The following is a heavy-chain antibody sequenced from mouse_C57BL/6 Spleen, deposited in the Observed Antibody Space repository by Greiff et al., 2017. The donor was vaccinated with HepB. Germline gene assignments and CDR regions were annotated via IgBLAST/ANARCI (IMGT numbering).Heavy chain of an antibody. D-gene: IGHD1-1*01. J-gene: IGHJ3*01. CDR3: ARQDTTERWFAY. V-gene: IGHV5-6*01. CDR2: ISSGGSYT. Sequence: EVQLVESGGDLVKPGGSLKLSCAASGFTFSSYGMSWVRQTPDKRLEWVATISSGGSYTYYPDSVKGRFPISRDNAKNTLYLQMSSLKSEDTAMYYCARQDTTERWFAYWGQGTLVTVSA. CDR1: GFTFSSYG.